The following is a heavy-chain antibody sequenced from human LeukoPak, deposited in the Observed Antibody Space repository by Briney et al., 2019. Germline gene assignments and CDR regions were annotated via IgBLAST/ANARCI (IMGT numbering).Heavy chain of an antibody. CDR2: IRYDGSNK. D-gene: IGHD3-22*01. CDR3: AKNRYDSSGYYSNWFDP. V-gene: IGHV3-30*02. CDR1: GFTFSSYG. J-gene: IGHJ5*02. Sequence: GGSLRLSCAASGFTFSSYGMHWVRQAPGKGLEWVAFIRYDGSNKYYADSVKGRFTISRDNSKNTLYLQMNSLRAEDTAVYYCAKNRYDSSGYYSNWFDPWGQGTLVTVSS.